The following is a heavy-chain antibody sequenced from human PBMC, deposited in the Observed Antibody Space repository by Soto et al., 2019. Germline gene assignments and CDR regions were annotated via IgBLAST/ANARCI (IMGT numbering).Heavy chain of an antibody. CDR2: ISGSGGST. J-gene: IGHJ4*02. CDR1: GFTFSSYA. D-gene: IGHD3-22*01. CDR3: APRLYYDSSGYQR. V-gene: IGHV3-23*01. Sequence: GGSLRLSCAASGFTFSSYAMSWVRQAPGKGLEWVSAISGSGGSTYYADSVKGRFTISRDNSKNTLYLQMNSLRAEDTAVYYCAPRLYYDSSGYQRWGQGTLVTVSS.